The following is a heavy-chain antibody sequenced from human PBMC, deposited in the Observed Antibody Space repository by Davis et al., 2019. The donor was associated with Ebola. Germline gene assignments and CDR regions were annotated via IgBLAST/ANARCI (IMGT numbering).Heavy chain of an antibody. Sequence: AGSVKVSCKASGYTFTSYGISWVRQAPGQGLEWMGWISAYNGNTNYAQKLQGRVTMTTDTSTSTAYMELRSLRSDDTAVYYCARDRHIVVVTAILNYFDYWGQGTLVTVSS. V-gene: IGHV1-18*01. CDR2: ISAYNGNT. CDR3: ARDRHIVVVTAILNYFDY. CDR1: GYTFTSYG. D-gene: IGHD2-21*02. J-gene: IGHJ4*02.